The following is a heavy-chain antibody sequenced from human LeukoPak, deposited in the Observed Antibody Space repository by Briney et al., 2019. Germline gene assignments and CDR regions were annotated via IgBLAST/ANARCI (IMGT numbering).Heavy chain of an antibody. V-gene: IGHV3-7*01. CDR2: IKQDGSDK. J-gene: IGHJ4*02. CDR1: GFTFSTYS. D-gene: IGHD2-2*01. CDR3: ARVLPAASRDY. Sequence: QPGGSLRLSCAASGFTFSTYSMSWVRQAPGKGLEWVANIKQDGSDKFYVDSVKGRFTISRDNAKNSMYLQMSSLRAEDTAIYYCARVLPAASRDYWGQGTLVTVSS.